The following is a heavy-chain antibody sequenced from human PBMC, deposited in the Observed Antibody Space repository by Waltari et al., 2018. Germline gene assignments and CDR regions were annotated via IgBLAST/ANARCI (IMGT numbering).Heavy chain of an antibody. D-gene: IGHD3-10*01. V-gene: IGHV1-2*06. CDR1: GYTFTGDY. CDR2: VNPNSGGT. CDR3: ARGLYYGSGTYEDY. J-gene: IGHJ4*02. Sequence: QVQLVQSGAEVKKPGASVKVSCKASGYTFTGDYMHWVSPAPGQGLEWMGRVNPNSGGTNYAQKFQGRVTMTRDTSISTAYMELSRLRSDDTAVYYCARGLYYGSGTYEDYWGQGTLVTVSS.